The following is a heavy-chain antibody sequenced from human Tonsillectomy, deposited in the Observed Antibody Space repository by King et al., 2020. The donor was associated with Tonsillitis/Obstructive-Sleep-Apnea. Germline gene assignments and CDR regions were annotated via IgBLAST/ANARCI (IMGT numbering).Heavy chain of an antibody. Sequence: QLVQSGAEVKKPGSSVKVSCKASGGTFSRYAINWVRQAPGQGLEWMGGIIPFLGTANYAQKFQGRVTITADKSTSTAYMELSSLRSADTAVYYCARAGPCGQAGEKIYYYYDLDVGGQGTTVTVSS. CDR2: IIPFLGTA. J-gene: IGHJ6*02. V-gene: IGHV1-69*10. CDR1: GGTFSRYA. CDR3: ARAGPCGQAGEKIYYYYDLDV. D-gene: IGHD3-10*01.